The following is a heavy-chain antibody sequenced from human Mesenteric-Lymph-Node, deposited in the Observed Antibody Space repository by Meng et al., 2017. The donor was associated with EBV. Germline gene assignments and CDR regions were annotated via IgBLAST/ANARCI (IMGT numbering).Heavy chain of an antibody. J-gene: IGHJ4*02. CDR3: ARVEVGITSGDY. CDR1: GYTFTNYG. D-gene: IGHD1-26*01. V-gene: IGHV1-18*01. CDR2: INAYNGDT. Sequence: QAPLVQSGGEVKKPGAPVKGPCKASGYTFTNYGITWVRPAPGQGLEWMGWINAYNGDTNYAQTLQGRVTMTTDTSTSTAYMELRSLRSDDTAVYYCARVEVGITSGDYWGQGTLVTVSS.